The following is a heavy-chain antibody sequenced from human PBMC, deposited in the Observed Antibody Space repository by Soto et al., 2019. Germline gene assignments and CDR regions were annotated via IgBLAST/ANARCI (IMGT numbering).Heavy chain of an antibody. CDR1: GGTFSSYA. D-gene: IGHD3-16*02. J-gene: IGHJ6*02. V-gene: IGHV1-69*12. CDR3: ARDGPVEMAKIIDMDV. CDR2: IIPIFGTA. Sequence: QVQLVQSGAEVKKPGSSVKVSCKASGGTFSSYAISWVRQAPGQGLEWMGGIIPIFGTANYAQKFQGRVTITADESTSSAYMELSSLRSEDTAVYYCARDGPVEMAKIIDMDVWGQGTTVTVSS.